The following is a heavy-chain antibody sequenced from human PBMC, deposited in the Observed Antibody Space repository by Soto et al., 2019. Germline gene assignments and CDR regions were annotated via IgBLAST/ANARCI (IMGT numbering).Heavy chain of an antibody. CDR3: AREHGFSYGLNYFDP. D-gene: IGHD5-18*01. CDR2: IYDSGST. V-gene: IGHV4-59*01. CDR1: GGSINNYY. Sequence: PSETLSLTCTVSGGSINNYYWSWIRQPPGKGLEWIGYIYDSGSTNYNPSLKSRVTMSVDTSKNQFSLNLCSVTAADMAVYYCAREHGFSYGLNYFDPWGQGTLVTVSS. J-gene: IGHJ5*02.